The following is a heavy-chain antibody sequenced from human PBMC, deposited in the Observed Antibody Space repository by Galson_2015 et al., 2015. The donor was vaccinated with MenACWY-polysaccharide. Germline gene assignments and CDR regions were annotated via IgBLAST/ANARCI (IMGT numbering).Heavy chain of an antibody. J-gene: IGHJ4*02. CDR1: GYTFSGYH. Sequence: SVKVSCKASGYTFSGYHIHWVRQAPGQGLEWMGWIIPNSGGTKFAQKFQGRVTMTRDTSVSTIYMELSRLTSDDTAIYYCAREESGSYYRYWGQGTLVTVSS. V-gene: IGHV1-2*02. D-gene: IGHD1-26*01. CDR2: IIPNSGGT. CDR3: AREESGSYYRY.